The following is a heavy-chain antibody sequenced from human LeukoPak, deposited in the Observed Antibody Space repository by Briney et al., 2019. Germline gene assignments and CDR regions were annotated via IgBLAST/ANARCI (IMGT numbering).Heavy chain of an antibody. CDR1: GYSISSGYY. J-gene: IGHJ1*01. CDR2: IYHSGST. Sequence: PPETLSLTCTVSGYSISSGYYWGWIRQPPGKGLEWIGSIYHSGSTYYNPSLKSRVTISVDTSKNQFSLKLSSVTAADTAVYYCARKDRYYDSSGYNRAEYFQHWGQGTLVTVSS. V-gene: IGHV4-38-2*02. CDR3: ARKDRYYDSSGYNRAEYFQH. D-gene: IGHD3-22*01.